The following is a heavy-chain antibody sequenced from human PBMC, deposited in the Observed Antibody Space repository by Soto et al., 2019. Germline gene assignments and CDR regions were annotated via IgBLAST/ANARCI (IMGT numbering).Heavy chain of an antibody. CDR3: VRERGEQLWHVGMDV. CDR1: GFTFSSYA. J-gene: IGHJ6*02. V-gene: IGHV3-30-3*01. D-gene: IGHD5-18*01. CDR2: ISYDGSNK. Sequence: QVQLVESGGGVVQPGRSLRLSCAASGFTFSSYAMHWVRQAPGKGLEWVAVISYDGSNKYYADSVKGRFTISRDNSKNTLYLQMNSLRAEDTAVYYCVRERGEQLWHVGMDVWGQGTTVTVSS.